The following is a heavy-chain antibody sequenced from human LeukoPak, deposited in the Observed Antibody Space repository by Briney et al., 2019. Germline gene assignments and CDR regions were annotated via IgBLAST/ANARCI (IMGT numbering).Heavy chain of an antibody. D-gene: IGHD6-19*01. CDR3: AKAVAVAGTDYFDY. Sequence: HPGGSLRLSCAASGFTFSSYAMSWVRQAPGKGLEWVSAISGSGGSTYYADSVKGRFTISRDNSKNTLYLQMSSLRAEDTAVYYCAKAVAVAGTDYFDYWGQGTLVTVSS. V-gene: IGHV3-23*01. CDR1: GFTFSSYA. J-gene: IGHJ4*02. CDR2: ISGSGGST.